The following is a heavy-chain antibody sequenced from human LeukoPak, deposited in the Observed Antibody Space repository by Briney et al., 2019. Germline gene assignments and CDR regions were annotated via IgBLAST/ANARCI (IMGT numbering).Heavy chain of an antibody. J-gene: IGHJ4*02. CDR2: IYYSGST. CDR3: ARVYYDSSGYSPIDY. CDR1: GGSISSSSYY. Sequence: SETLSLTCTVSGGSISSSSYYWGWIRQPPGKGLEWIGSIYYSGSTYYNPSLKSRVTISVDTSKNQFSLKLSSVAAADTAVYYCARVYYDSSGYSPIDYWGQGTLVTVSS. D-gene: IGHD3-22*01. V-gene: IGHV4-39*01.